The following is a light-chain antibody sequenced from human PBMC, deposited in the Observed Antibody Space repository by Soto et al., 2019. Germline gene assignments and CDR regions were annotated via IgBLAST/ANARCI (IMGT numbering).Light chain of an antibody. J-gene: IGKJ5*01. CDR2: AAS. Sequence: IQLTQSPSSLSASVGDRVTITCRASQGISSYLAWYQQKPGKAPKPLIYAASTLQSGVPSRFSGSGSGTDFTLTISSLQPEDFATYYCQQLNSYPHTFGQGTRLE. CDR1: QGISSY. V-gene: IGKV1-9*01. CDR3: QQLNSYPHT.